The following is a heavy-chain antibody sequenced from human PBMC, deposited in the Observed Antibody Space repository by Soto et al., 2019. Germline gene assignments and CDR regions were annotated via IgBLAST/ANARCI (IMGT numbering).Heavy chain of an antibody. CDR2: TTPVNGTT. D-gene: IGHD6-19*01. J-gene: IGHJ5*02. V-gene: IGHV1-69*05. CDR3: AEGNSSDTRDH. Sequence: QVQLVQSGAEVKKPGASVKVSCQASGVTLSDSGVNWVRQGPGKGLEWMGGTTPVNGTTDYAQKFQGRITITTDASTTTSYVALNNLTSDATAVYYCAEGNSSDTRDHWGQGTLVTVSS. CDR1: GVTLSDSG.